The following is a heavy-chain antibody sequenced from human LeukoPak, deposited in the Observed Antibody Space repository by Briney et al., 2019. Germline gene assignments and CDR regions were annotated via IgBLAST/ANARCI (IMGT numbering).Heavy chain of an antibody. V-gene: IGHV3-30*02. D-gene: IGHD6-13*01. Sequence: GGSLRLSCVASGFSFSSYGIHWVRQAPGKGLEWVAFIQHDGSNKYYADSVKGRFTISRDNSKNTLYLQMNSLRAEDTAVYYCARARIAAAGGAFDIWGQGTMVTVSS. J-gene: IGHJ3*02. CDR3: ARARIAAAGGAFDI. CDR2: IQHDGSNK. CDR1: GFSFSSYG.